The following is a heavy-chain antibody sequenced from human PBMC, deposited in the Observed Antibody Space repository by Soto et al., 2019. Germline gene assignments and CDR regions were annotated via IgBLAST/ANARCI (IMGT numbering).Heavy chain of an antibody. CDR1: GFTFDDYT. Sequence: GGSLGLAGAASGFTFDDYTMHWVRQAPGKCLERLCLITWDGGSRYYAESVKGRFTMSGANSKNSLYLQMNRLRTEDTALYYWAKGRVPARGYNSYYYYGMDVWGQGTTVRVS. CDR2: ITWDGGSR. V-gene: IGHV3-43*01. J-gene: IGHJ6*02. D-gene: IGHD5-12*01. CDR3: AKGRVPARGYNSYYYYGMDV.